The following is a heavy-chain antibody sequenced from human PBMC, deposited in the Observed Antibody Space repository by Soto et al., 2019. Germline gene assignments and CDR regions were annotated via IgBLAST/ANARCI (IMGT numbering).Heavy chain of an antibody. J-gene: IGHJ4*02. V-gene: IGHV3-15*01. CDR2: IKSKINGGTT. Sequence: GWSPRLCCAASGFIFSNAWMSWGRQAPGKGLEWVGRIKSKINGGTTDYAAPVRGRFSISRDDSKNTLYLQMSRLKTEDTAVYYCTTDDPINTHWGQGTLVTVSS. CDR1: GFIFSNAW. CDR3: TTDDPINTH.